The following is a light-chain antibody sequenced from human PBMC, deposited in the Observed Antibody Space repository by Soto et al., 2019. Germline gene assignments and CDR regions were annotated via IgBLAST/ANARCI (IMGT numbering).Light chain of an antibody. Sequence: EIVLTQSPATLSLSPGERATLSCRASQYVSSFLAWYQQKAGQAPRLLIYDASHRATGIPARFSGSGSGTDFTLTISRLEPEDFAVFYCQHYDSLPITFGQGTRLEIK. V-gene: IGKV3-11*01. CDR1: QYVSSF. J-gene: IGKJ5*01. CDR3: QHYDSLPIT. CDR2: DAS.